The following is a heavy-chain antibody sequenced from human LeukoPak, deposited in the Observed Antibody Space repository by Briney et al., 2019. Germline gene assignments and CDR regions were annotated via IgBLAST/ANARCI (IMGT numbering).Heavy chain of an antibody. CDR2: MLYSGST. D-gene: IGHD3-10*01. CDR3: ARDRAPVTMFRGAPGGFDP. J-gene: IGHJ5*02. V-gene: IGHV4-59*11. Sequence: PSETLSLTCTVSGGSISSHFWSWIRQPPGKGLEWIGYMLYSGSTNYNPSLKSRVTISVDASKNQFSLKLTSVSAVDTAVYYCARDRAPVTMFRGAPGGFDPWGQGTLVTVSS. CDR1: GGSISSHF.